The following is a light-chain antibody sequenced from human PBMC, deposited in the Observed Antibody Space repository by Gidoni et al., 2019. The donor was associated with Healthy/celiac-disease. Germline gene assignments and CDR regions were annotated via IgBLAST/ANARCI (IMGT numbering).Light chain of an antibody. V-gene: IGKV3-15*01. CDR2: GAS. CDR1: QSVSSN. Sequence: EIVMTQSPATLSVSPGERATLSCRASQSVSSNLAWYQQKPGQAPRLLIYGASTRATGIPARFSGSGSGTEFTLTISSLQSEDFAVYYCQQYNNWPPRFXPXTKVDIK. J-gene: IGKJ3*01. CDR3: QQYNNWPPR.